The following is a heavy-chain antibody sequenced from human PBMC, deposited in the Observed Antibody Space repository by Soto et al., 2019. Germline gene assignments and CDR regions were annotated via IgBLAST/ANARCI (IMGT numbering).Heavy chain of an antibody. J-gene: IGHJ4*02. Sequence: SETLSLTCAVYGGSFSGYYWSWIRQPPGKGLEWIGEINHSGSTNYNPSLKSRVTISVDTSKNQFSLKLSSVTAADTSVYYCALGILTGYGYYFDYWGQGTLVTVS. V-gene: IGHV4-34*01. CDR1: GGSFSGYY. D-gene: IGHD3-9*01. CDR3: ALGILTGYGYYFDY. CDR2: INHSGST.